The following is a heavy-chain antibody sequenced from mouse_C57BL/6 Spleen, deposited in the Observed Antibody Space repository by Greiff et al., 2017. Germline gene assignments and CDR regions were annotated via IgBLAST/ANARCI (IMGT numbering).Heavy chain of an antibody. D-gene: IGHD2-3*01. Sequence: VQLQQSGPELVKPGASVKISCKASGYTFTDYYMNWVKQSHGQSLEWIGDINPNNGGTSYNQTFKGKATLTVDKSSSTAYMELRSLPSEDSAVYYCARRDGYHWYFDVWGTGTTVTVSS. V-gene: IGHV1-26*01. CDR1: GYTFTDYY. CDR2: INPNNGGT. CDR3: ARRDGYHWYFDV. J-gene: IGHJ1*03.